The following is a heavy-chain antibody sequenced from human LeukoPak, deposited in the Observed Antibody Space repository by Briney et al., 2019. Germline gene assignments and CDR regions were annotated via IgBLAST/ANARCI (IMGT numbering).Heavy chain of an antibody. Sequence: PGRSLRLSCAASGFTFSDYYMSWIRQAPGKGLEWVSYISSSSSYTNYADSVKGRFTISRDNAKNSLYLQMNSLRAEDTAVYYCARDIDIVVVVAAPTSFAFDIWGQGTMVTVSS. D-gene: IGHD2-15*01. CDR1: GFTFSDYY. CDR3: ARDIDIVVVVAAPTSFAFDI. V-gene: IGHV3-11*05. CDR2: ISSSSSYT. J-gene: IGHJ3*02.